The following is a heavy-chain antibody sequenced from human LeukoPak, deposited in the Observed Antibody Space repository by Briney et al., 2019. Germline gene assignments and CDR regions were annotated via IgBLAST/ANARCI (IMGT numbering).Heavy chain of an antibody. V-gene: IGHV1-2*02. Sequence: ASVKVSCKASGYTFTGYYMHWVRQAPGQGLEWMGWINPNSGGTNYAQKFQGRVTMTRDTSISTAYMELSRLRSDDTAVYYCARAYCSSTSCYPDFDYWGQGTLVTVSS. CDR2: INPNSGGT. CDR1: GYTFTGYY. J-gene: IGHJ4*02. D-gene: IGHD2-2*01. CDR3: ARAYCSSTSCYPDFDY.